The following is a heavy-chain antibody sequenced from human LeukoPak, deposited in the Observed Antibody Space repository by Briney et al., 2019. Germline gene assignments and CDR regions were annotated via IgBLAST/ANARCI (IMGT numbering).Heavy chain of an antibody. CDR1: GFTFSSYE. D-gene: IGHD5-18*01. Sequence: RGSLRLSCAASGFTFSSYEMNWVRQAPGKGLEWVSYISSSGSTIYYADSVKGRFTISRDNAKNSLYLQMNSLRAEDTAVYYCARDQSVREDTAMVAFFDYWGQGTLVTVSS. J-gene: IGHJ4*02. CDR2: ISSSGSTI. CDR3: ARDQSVREDTAMVAFFDY. V-gene: IGHV3-48*03.